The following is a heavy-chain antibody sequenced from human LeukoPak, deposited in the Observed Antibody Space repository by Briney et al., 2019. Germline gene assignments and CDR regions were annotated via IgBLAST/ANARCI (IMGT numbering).Heavy chain of an antibody. CDR1: GGSISPYY. J-gene: IGHJ4*02. V-gene: IGHV4-59*12. CDR2: IYYSGST. Sequence: SSETLSLTCSLSGGSISPYYWSWIRQPPGKGLEWIGYIYYSGSTNYNPSLKSRVTISVDTSKNQFSLKLSSVTAADTAVYYCARGGGGSSGYKYWGQGTLVTVSS. CDR3: ARGGGGSSGYKY. D-gene: IGHD3-22*01.